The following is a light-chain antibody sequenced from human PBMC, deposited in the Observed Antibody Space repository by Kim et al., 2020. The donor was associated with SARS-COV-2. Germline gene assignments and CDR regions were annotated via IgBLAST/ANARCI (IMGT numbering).Light chain of an antibody. J-gene: IGLJ3*02. CDR3: QSYDSSLSGWV. V-gene: IGLV1-40*01. CDR2: GNS. Sequence: QTVTLSCTVSSSNIGAGYDVHWYQQLPGTAPKLLIYGNSNRPSGVPDRFPGSKSGTSASPAITGLQAEDEADYYCQSYDSSLSGWVFGGGTQLTVL. CDR1: SSNIGAGYD.